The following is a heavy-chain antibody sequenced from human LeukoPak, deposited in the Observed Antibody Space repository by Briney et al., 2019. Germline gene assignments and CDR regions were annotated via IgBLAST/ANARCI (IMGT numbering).Heavy chain of an antibody. Sequence: ASVKVSCKTSGYTFTEYYMHWVRQAPGQGLEWMGWINPNRGATKYAQKFQGRVTMTRDTSISTLYMELSRLRSDDTAVYYCARVRAYSSGWNFDYWGQGTLATVSS. V-gene: IGHV1-2*02. J-gene: IGHJ4*02. D-gene: IGHD6-19*01. CDR3: ARVRAYSSGWNFDY. CDR1: GYTFTEYY. CDR2: INPNRGAT.